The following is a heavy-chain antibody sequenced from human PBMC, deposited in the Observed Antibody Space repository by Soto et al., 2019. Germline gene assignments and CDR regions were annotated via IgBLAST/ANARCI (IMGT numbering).Heavy chain of an antibody. CDR1: GFTVNSYA. D-gene: IGHD6-6*01. Sequence: EVQLLESGGGLVQPGESLRLSCAASGFTVNSYAMNWVRHATGKGLEWVPAISGSDDSTYDADSVKGRFTISRDNSKNTLYLQMNSLRAEDTALDYCAKRSSSYTFDYWGQGTLVTVSS. V-gene: IGHV3-23*01. CDR2: ISGSDDST. J-gene: IGHJ4*02. CDR3: AKRSSSYTFDY.